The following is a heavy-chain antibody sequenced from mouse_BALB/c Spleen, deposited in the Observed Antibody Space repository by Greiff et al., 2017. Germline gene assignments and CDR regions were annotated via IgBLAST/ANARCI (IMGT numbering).Heavy chain of an antibody. V-gene: IGHV5-17*02. CDR3: ARTYYRYDLAWFAY. CDR1: GFTFSSFG. Sequence: EVHLVESGGGLVQPGGSRKLSCAASGFTFSSFGMHWVRQAPEKGLEWVAYISSGSSTIYYADTVKGRFTISRDNPKNTLFLQMTSLRSEDTAMYYCARTYYRYDLAWFAYWGQGTLVTVSA. J-gene: IGHJ3*01. D-gene: IGHD2-14*01. CDR2: ISSGSSTI.